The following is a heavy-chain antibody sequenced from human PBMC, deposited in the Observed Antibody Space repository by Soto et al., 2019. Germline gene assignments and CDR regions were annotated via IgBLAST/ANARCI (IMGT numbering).Heavy chain of an antibody. CDR1: GGSISSYY. CDR2: IYYSGST. V-gene: IGHV4-59*01. D-gene: IGHD3-9*01. J-gene: IGHJ4*02. CDR3: ARAIVRRERLDWLPYYFDY. Sequence: SETLSLTCTVSGGSISSYYWSWIRQPPGKGLEWIGYIYYSGSTNYNPSLKSRVTISVDTSKNQFSLKLSSVTAADTAVYYCARAIVRRERLDWLPYYFDYWGQGTLVTVSS.